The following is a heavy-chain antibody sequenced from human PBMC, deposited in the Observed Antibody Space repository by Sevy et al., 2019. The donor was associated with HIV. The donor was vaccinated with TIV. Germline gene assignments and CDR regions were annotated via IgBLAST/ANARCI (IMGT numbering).Heavy chain of an antibody. CDR1: GYTLTKLS. J-gene: IGHJ5*02. D-gene: IGHD2-15*01. Sequence: ASVKVSCKVSGYTLTKLSIDWVRQAPGKALEWMGEFDPQDVKTISSQRFQGRLTMTVDTSTDIAYMEMSSLTSEDTAVYYCATVGLRYFSGSSSYQGDWFDPWGQGTLVTVSS. CDR2: FDPQDVKT. V-gene: IGHV1-24*01. CDR3: ATVGLRYFSGSSSYQGDWFDP.